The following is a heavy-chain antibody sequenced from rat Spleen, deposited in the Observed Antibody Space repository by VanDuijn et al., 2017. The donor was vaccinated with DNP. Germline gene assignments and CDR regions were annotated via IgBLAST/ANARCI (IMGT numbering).Heavy chain of an antibody. Sequence: EVQLVESGGGLVQPGNSLKLSCAASGFTFSDYDMVWVRQAPTKGLEWVASISVSGGNTYYRDSVKGRCAVSRDNAKTTLYLQMDSLRSEDTATYYCARHEYYHGSFDYWGQGVMVAVSS. CDR3: ARHEYYHGSFDY. D-gene: IGHD1-12*01. CDR2: ISVSGGNT. J-gene: IGHJ2*01. V-gene: IGHV5S23*01. CDR1: GFTFSDYD.